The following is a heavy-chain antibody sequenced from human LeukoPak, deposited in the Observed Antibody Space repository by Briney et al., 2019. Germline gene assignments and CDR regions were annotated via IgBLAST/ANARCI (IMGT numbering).Heavy chain of an antibody. CDR1: GGSSSGYY. CDR2: INHSGST. Sequence: SETLSLTCAVYGGSSSGYYWSWIRQPPGKGLEWIGEINHSGSTNYNPSLKSRVTISVDTSKNQFSLKLSSVTAADTAVYYCARGGRWPYDYWGQGTLVTVSS. J-gene: IGHJ4*02. D-gene: IGHD5-24*01. V-gene: IGHV4-34*01. CDR3: ARGGRWPYDY.